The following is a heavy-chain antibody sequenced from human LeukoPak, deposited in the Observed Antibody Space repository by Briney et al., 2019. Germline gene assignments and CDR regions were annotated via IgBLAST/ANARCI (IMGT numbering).Heavy chain of an antibody. J-gene: IGHJ4*02. CDR2: IKSKTSGGTT. Sequence: GGPLRLSCAASGFAFINAWMSWVRQAPEKGLEWVGRIKSKTSGGTTDFAAPVKGRFTISRDDSKNTLYLQMNSLKTEDTAVYFFITDPGNYENYWGQGTLVTVSS. CDR3: ITDPGNYENY. D-gene: IGHD3-22*01. V-gene: IGHV3-15*01. CDR1: GFAFINAW.